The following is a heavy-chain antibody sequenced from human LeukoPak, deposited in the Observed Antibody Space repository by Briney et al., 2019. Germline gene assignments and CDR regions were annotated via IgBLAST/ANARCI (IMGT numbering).Heavy chain of an antibody. V-gene: IGHV1-46*01. J-gene: IGHJ4*02. Sequence: ASVKVSCKAFGYTFTSYYLHWVRQAPGQGLEWMGIINPSGGSTNYAQKFQGRVTMTRDMSTSTVYMELSSLRSEDTAVYYCARDSDSSGYPGGRDFDYWGQGTLVTVSS. CDR1: GYTFTSYY. D-gene: IGHD3-22*01. CDR3: ARDSDSSGYPGGRDFDY. CDR2: INPSGGST.